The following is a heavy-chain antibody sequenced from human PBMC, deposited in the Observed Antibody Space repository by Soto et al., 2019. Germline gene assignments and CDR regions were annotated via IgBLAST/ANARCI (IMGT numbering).Heavy chain of an antibody. Sequence: PSETLSLTCTVSGGSISSGGYYWSWIRQHPGKGLEWIGYNYYSGSTYYNPSLKSRVTISVDTSKNQFSLKLSSVTAAATAVYYCAREGSRYRDAFDIWGQGTMVTVSS. V-gene: IGHV4-31*03. CDR2: NYYSGST. CDR3: AREGSRYRDAFDI. CDR1: GGSISSGGYY. D-gene: IGHD3-10*01. J-gene: IGHJ3*02.